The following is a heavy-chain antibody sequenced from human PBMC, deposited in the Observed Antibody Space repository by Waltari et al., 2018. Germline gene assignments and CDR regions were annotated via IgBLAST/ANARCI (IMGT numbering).Heavy chain of an antibody. CDR2: ISHSGDT. Sequence: QVQLQESGPGLVQPSQTISLPSSVSGFSLSGCSYSWSWIRQHPGKGLEWMGYISHSGDTDYSPSLRSRLTLSVDTYKNQFSLKLNSVTAADTGVYFCAGRGAKMFSIWGRGTLVTVSS. V-gene: IGHV4-31*02. D-gene: IGHD3-3*02. CDR1: GFSLSGCSYS. CDR3: AGRGAKMFSI. J-gene: IGHJ4*02.